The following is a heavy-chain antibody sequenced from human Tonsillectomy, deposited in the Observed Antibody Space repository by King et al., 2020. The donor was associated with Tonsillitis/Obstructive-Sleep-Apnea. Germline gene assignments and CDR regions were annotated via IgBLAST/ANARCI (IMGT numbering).Heavy chain of an antibody. CDR1: GYTLTELS. D-gene: IGHD5-18*01. CDR3: ATGYSYGYSDAFDI. J-gene: IGHJ3*02. Sequence: VQLVQSGAEVKKPGASVKVSCKVSGYTLTELSMHWVRQAPGKGLEWMGGFDPEDGETIYAQKFQGRVTITEDTSTDTAYMELSSLRSEDTAVYYCATGYSYGYSDAFDIWGQGTMVTVSS. V-gene: IGHV1-24*01. CDR2: FDPEDGET.